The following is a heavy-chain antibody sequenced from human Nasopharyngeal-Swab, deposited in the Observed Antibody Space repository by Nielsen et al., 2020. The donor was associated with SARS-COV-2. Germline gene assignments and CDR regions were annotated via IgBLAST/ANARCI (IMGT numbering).Heavy chain of an antibody. CDR3: ARAMTRGLALLDY. D-gene: IGHD4-11*01. V-gene: IGHV1-18*01. CDR2: ISAYNGNT. J-gene: IGHJ4*02. Sequence: ASVKVSCKASGYTFTSYGISWVRQAPGQGLEWMGWISAYNGNTNYAQKFQGRVTITADESTSTAYMELSSLRSEDTAVYYCARAMTRGLALLDYWGQGTLVTVSS. CDR1: GYTFTSYG.